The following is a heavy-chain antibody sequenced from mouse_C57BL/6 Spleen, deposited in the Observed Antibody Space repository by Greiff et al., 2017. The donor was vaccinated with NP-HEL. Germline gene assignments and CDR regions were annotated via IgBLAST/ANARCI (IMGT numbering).Heavy chain of an antibody. CDR2: IDPEDGNT. V-gene: IGHV14-1*01. D-gene: IGHD2-5*01. CDR3: TTCGGYYSNYVADY. J-gene: IGHJ4*01. CDR1: GFNIKDYY. Sequence: VQLQQSGAELVRPGASVKLSCTASGFNIKDYYMHWVKQRPEQGLEWIGRIDPEDGNTEYAPKFQGKATMTADTSSNTAYLQLSSLTSEDTAVYYCTTCGGYYSNYVADYWGQRTSVTVSS.